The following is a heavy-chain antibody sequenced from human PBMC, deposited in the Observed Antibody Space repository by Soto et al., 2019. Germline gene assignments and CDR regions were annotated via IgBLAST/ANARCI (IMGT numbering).Heavy chain of an antibody. J-gene: IGHJ1*01. D-gene: IGHD2-15*01. CDR3: ARDSDCSGGSCYSIRYFQH. V-gene: IGHV3-48*01. CDR2: ISSSSSTI. CDR1: GFTFSSYS. Sequence: EVQLVESGGGLVQPGGSLRLSCAASGFTFSSYSMNWVRQAPGKGLEWVSYISSSSSTIYYADSVKGRFTISRDNAKNSLYLQMNSLRAEDTALYYCARDSDCSGGSCYSIRYFQHWGQGTLVTVSS.